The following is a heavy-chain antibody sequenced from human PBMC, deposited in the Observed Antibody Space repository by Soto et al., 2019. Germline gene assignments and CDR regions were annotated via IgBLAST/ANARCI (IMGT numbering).Heavy chain of an antibody. V-gene: IGHV3-66*01. J-gene: IGHJ5*02. CDR2: IYSGGTT. CDR1: GFTVSSNY. CDR3: ARSGDSSDYRGRFGA. Sequence: EVQLVESGGGLVQPGGSLRLSCAASGFTVSSNYMSWVRQAPGKGLEWVSVIYSGGTTYYADSVKGRFTISRDNSKNTLYLPMNSLRAEGTAVYSCARSGDSSDYRGRFGAWGQGTLVTVSS. D-gene: IGHD3-22*01.